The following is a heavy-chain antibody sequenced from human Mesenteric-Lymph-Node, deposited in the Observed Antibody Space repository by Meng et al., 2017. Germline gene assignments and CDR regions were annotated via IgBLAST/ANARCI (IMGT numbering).Heavy chain of an antibody. CDR2: IYSGGST. CDR1: GFVFTGYA. J-gene: IGHJ4*02. D-gene: IGHD2-21*02. V-gene: IGHV3-66*01. Sequence: GESLKISCIASGFVFTGYAMSWVRQAPGKGLEWVSVIYSGGSTYYADSVKGRFTISRDNAKNSLYLQMNSLRAEDTAVYYCARVTRVYCGGDCYYFDYWGQGTLVTVSS. CDR3: ARVTRVYCGGDCYYFDY.